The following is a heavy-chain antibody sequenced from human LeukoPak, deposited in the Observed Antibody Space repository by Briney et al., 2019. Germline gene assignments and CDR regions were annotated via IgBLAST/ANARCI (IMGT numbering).Heavy chain of an antibody. V-gene: IGHV1-69*13. D-gene: IGHD1-26*01. Sequence: SVKVSCKASGGTFSSYAISWVRQAPGQGLEWMGGIIPIFGTANYAQKFQGRVTITADESTSTSYMELSSLRSEDTAVYYCASHKTWELPAYWGQGTLVTVSS. CDR3: ASHKTWELPAY. CDR1: GGTFSSYA. CDR2: IIPIFGTA. J-gene: IGHJ4*02.